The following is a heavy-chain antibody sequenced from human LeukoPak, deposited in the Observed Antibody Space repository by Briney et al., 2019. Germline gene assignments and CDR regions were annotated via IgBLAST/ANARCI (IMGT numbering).Heavy chain of an antibody. D-gene: IGHD3-16*01. CDR2: IYYSGST. CDR3: ARVGPYGWFDP. J-gene: IGHJ5*02. CDR1: GGSISSYY. Sequence: PSETLSLTCTVSGGSISSYYWSRIRQPPGKGLEWIGYIYYSGSTNYNPSLKSRVTISVDTSKNQFSLKLSSVTAADTAVYYCARVGPYGWFDPWGQGTLVTVSS. V-gene: IGHV4-59*01.